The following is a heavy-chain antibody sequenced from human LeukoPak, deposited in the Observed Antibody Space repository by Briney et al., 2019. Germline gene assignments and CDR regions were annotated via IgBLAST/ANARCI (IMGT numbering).Heavy chain of an antibody. CDR1: GFTFSSYS. Sequence: KPGGSLRLSCAGSGFTFSSYSMNWVRQAPGKGLEWVSSISSSSSYIYYTDSVKGRFTISRDNAKNSLYLQMHSLRTEDTAVYYCARDITVAGTVDYWGQGTLLSVS. J-gene: IGHJ4*02. V-gene: IGHV3-21*01. CDR3: ARDITVAGTVDY. CDR2: ISSSSSYI. D-gene: IGHD6-19*01.